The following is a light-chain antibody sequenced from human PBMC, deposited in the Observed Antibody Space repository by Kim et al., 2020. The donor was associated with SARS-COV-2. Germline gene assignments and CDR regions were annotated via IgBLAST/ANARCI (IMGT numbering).Light chain of an antibody. Sequence: QLVLTQSPSASASLGASVKLTCTLSSGHSSYVIAWHQQQPEKGPRYLMKLNSDCSHSKGDGIPDRFSGSSSGAERYLTISSRQSEDEADYYCQTWGTGIRVFGGGTKVTVL. V-gene: IGLV4-69*01. CDR1: SGHSSYV. J-gene: IGLJ3*02. CDR3: QTWGTGIRV. CDR2: LNSDCSH.